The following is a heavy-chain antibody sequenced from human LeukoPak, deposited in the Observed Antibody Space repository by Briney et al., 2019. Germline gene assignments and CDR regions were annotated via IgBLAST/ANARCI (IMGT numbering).Heavy chain of an antibody. Sequence: SVKLSYKFSGYTLTELSMHWVREPPAKGREWMGGFDPEDGETIYAQKFQGRVTTTEDTSTDTAYMELSSLRSEDTAVYYCATVLVSFRSDYFDYWGQGTLVTVSS. V-gene: IGHV1-24*01. CDR3: ATVLVSFRSDYFDY. CDR2: FDPEDGET. CDR1: GYTLTELS. J-gene: IGHJ4*02.